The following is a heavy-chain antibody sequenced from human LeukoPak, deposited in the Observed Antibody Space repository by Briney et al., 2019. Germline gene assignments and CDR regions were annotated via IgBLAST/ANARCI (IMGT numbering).Heavy chain of an antibody. CDR3: ARGVTYYYDSSGYLY. CDR2: IHTSGRT. CDR1: GDSISSGNYY. Sequence: SQTLSLTCTVSGDSISSGNYYWSWIRQPAGKGLEWIGRIHTSGRTNYNPSLKSRVTISADTSKNQFSLKLSSVTAADTAVYYCARGVTYYYDSSGYLYWGQGTLVTVSS. J-gene: IGHJ4*02. D-gene: IGHD3-22*01. V-gene: IGHV4-61*02.